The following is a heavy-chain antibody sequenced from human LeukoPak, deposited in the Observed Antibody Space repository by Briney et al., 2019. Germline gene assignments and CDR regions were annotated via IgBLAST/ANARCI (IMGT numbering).Heavy chain of an antibody. D-gene: IGHD5-24*01. J-gene: IGHJ4*02. V-gene: IGHV3-64*01. CDR2: ISSNGGST. Sequence: GGSLRLSCAASGFTFSSYAMHWVRQAPGKGLEYVSAISSNGGSTHYTNSVKGRFTISRDNSKNTLYLQMGSLRAEDMAVYYCARKGDGDGRYDYWGQGTLVTDSS. CDR3: ARKGDGDGRYDY. CDR1: GFTFSSYA.